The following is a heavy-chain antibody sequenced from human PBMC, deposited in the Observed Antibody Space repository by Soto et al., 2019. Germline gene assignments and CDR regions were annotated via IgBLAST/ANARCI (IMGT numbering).Heavy chain of an antibody. V-gene: IGHV3-33*01. D-gene: IGHD3-10*01. Sequence: GGSLRLSCAASGFTFSSYGMHWVRQAPGKGLEWVAVIWYDGSNKYYADSVKGRFTISRDNSKNTLYLQMNSLRAEDTAVYYCARDRNYGSGSYRTPSKNKWFDPWGQGTLVNGS. CDR3: ARDRNYGSGSYRTPSKNKWFDP. CDR2: IWYDGSNK. J-gene: IGHJ5*02. CDR1: GFTFSSYG.